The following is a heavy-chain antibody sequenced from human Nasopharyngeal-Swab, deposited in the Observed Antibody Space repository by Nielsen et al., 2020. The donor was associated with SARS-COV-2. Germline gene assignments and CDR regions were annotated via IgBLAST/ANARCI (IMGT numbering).Heavy chain of an antibody. V-gene: IGHV3-23*03. CDR3: ARSLHYDFWSGYWDFPPFDY. CDR1: GFTFSSYA. Sequence: GESLKISCAASGFTFSSYAMSWVRQAPGKGLEWVSVIYSGGSSTYYADSVKGRFTISRDNSKNSLYLQMNSLRAEDTAVYYCARSLHYDFWSGYWDFPPFDYWGQGTLVTVSS. CDR2: IYSGGSST. J-gene: IGHJ4*02. D-gene: IGHD3-3*01.